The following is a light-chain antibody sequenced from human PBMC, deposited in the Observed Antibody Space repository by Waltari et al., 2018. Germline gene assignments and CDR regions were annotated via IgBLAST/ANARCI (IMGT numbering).Light chain of an antibody. J-gene: IGKJ2*01. CDR2: GAS. Sequence: EIVMTQSPATLSVSPGERATPSCRASQSVSSNLAWYQQKPGQAPRLLIYGASTRATGIPARFSGSGSGTEFTLTISSLQSEDFAVYYCQQYNNWPPEDTFGQGTKLEIK. V-gene: IGKV3-15*01. CDR3: QQYNNWPPEDT. CDR1: QSVSSN.